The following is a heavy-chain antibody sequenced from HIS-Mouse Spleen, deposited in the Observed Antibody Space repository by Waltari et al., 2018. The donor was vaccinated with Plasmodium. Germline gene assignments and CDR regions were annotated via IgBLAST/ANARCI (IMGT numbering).Heavy chain of an antibody. CDR3: ARRGRGIDTYWYFDL. J-gene: IGHJ2*01. D-gene: IGHD3-16*01. V-gene: IGHV4-59*08. CDR1: GGSISSYY. Sequence: QVQLQESGPGLVKPSETLSLTCTVSGGSISSYYWSWIRQPPGKGLEWIGDIYYSGSTNNNPPRNRRVTISVDTSKYQFSLKLGSVTAADTAVYYCARRGRGIDTYWYFDLWGRGTLVTVSS. CDR2: IYYSGST.